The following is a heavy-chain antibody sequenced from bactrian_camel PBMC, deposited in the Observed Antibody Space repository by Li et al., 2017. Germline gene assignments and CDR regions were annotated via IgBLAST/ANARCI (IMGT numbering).Heavy chain of an antibody. CDR1: GLDSAIQC. J-gene: IGHJ4*01. V-gene: IGHV3S53*01. Sequence: HVQLVESGGGSAQSGGSLRLTCTASGLDSAIQCWGWFRQAPGKKREEVGIARTYSGDTSYGDPVKGRFTIVLDNAKDTMYLQMNNLNQEDTARYYCAVDRGTGCKFRAGTAYWGQGTQVTVS. CDR3: AVDRGTGCKFRAGTAY. CDR2: RTYSGDT. D-gene: IGHD6*01.